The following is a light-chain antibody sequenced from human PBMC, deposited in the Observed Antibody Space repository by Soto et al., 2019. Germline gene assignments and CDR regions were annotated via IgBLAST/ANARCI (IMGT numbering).Light chain of an antibody. V-gene: IGKV1-33*01. Sequence: DIQMTQSPSSLSASVGDRVTITCQASQDISNSLNWFQQKPEKAPKLLIYLASNLETGVPSRFTGGGSGTLFSFTISSLQPEDIATYYCLQYEELPLTFGGGTKVEIK. CDR3: LQYEELPLT. J-gene: IGKJ4*01. CDR2: LAS. CDR1: QDISNS.